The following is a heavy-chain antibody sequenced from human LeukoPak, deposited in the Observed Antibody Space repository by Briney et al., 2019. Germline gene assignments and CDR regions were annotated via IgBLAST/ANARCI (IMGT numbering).Heavy chain of an antibody. J-gene: IGHJ1*01. CDR3: ARVYYYGSGSYSAGAEYFQH. Sequence: GASVKVSFKASGYTFTGYYMHWVRQAPGQGLEWMGRINPNSGGTNYAQKFQGRVTMTRDTSISTAYMELSRLRSDDTAVYYCARVYYYGSGSYSAGAEYFQHWGQGTLVTVSS. V-gene: IGHV1-2*06. CDR1: GYTFTGYY. D-gene: IGHD3-10*01. CDR2: INPNSGGT.